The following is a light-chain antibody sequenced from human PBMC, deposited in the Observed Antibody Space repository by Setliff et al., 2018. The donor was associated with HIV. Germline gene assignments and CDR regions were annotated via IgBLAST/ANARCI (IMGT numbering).Light chain of an antibody. V-gene: IGLV1-47*01. J-gene: IGLJ1*01. CDR1: SSNIGSNY. CDR3: AAWDDSLSVLYV. Sequence: QSVLTQPPSASETPGQRVTISCSESSSNIGSNYVYWSQQHPGTATKLLIYRNNQRPSGVPDRFSGSKSGTSAYLAISGLRSEDEDDYYCAAWDDSLSVLYVFGTGTKVTVL. CDR2: RNN.